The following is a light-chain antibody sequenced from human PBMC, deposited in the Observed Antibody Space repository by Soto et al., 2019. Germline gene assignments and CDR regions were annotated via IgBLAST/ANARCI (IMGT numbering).Light chain of an antibody. CDR2: EVS. CDR3: CSYAGSYTLL. V-gene: IGLV2-8*01. CDR1: SSDVGGYNY. Sequence: QSALTQPPSASGSPGQSVTISCTGTSSDVGGYNYVSWYQHHPGKAPKLMIYEVSKRPSGVPDRFSGSKSGNTASLTVSGLQAEDEADYYCCSYAGSYTLLFGGGTKLTVL. J-gene: IGLJ2*01.